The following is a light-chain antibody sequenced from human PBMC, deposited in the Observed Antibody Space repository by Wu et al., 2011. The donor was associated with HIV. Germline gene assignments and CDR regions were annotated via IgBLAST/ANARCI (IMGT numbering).Light chain of an antibody. V-gene: IGKV3-20*01. Sequence: LTQSPDTLSLSPGERATLSCRASQTVTDSKLAWYQQKPGQAPRLLIYETSSRATGIPYRFSGSGSGTDFTLTISRLEPEDFTVYYCQRYGSSPYTFGQGTKLEIK. CDR2: ETS. CDR1: QTVTDSK. CDR3: QRYGSSPYT. J-gene: IGKJ2*01.